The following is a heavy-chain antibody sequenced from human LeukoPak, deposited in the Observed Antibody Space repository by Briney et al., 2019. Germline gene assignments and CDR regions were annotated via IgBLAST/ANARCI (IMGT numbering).Heavy chain of an antibody. CDR2: ISYGNT. J-gene: IGHJ5*02. V-gene: IGHV4-59*01. CDR1: GGSISTYY. CDR3: ARDKAHSYGRYFDP. Sequence: SETLSLTCSVAGGSISTYYWNWIRQTPGKGLEWIGHISYGNTDYNPSLKSRVTISVDTSKNQYSLKLTSVTAADTAVYYCARDKAHSYGRYFDPWGQGALVIVSS. D-gene: IGHD5-18*01.